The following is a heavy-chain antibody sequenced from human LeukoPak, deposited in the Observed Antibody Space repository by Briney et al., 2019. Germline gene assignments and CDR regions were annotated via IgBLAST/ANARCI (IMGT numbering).Heavy chain of an antibody. V-gene: IGHV1-46*01. CDR3: ARDGRDGPRLVDDAFDI. CDR2: INPSGGST. J-gene: IGHJ3*02. Sequence: ASVKVSCKASGYTFTSYYMHWVRQAPGQGLEWMGIINPSGGSTSYAQKFQGRVTMTRDMSTSTVYMELSSLRSEDTAVYSCARDGRDGPRLVDDAFDIWGQGTMVTVSS. D-gene: IGHD1-26*01. CDR1: GYTFTSYY.